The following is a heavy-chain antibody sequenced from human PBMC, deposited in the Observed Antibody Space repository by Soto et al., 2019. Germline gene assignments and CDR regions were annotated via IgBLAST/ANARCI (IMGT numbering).Heavy chain of an antibody. CDR3: ARDGDSSGWYTSGIDV. CDR1: GYTFTGYY. J-gene: IGHJ6*02. CDR2: INPNSGGT. D-gene: IGHD6-19*01. Sequence: ASVKVSCKASGYTFTGYYMHWVRQAPGQGLEWMGWINPNSGGTNYAQKFQGRVTMTRDTSISTAYMELSRLRSDDTAVYYCARDGDSSGWYTSGIDVWGQGTTVTVSS. V-gene: IGHV1-2*02.